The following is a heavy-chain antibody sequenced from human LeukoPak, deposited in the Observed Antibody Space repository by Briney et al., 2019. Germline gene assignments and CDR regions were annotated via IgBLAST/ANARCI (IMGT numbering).Heavy chain of an antibody. V-gene: IGHV3-74*01. CDR3: ARGSSSRHSFDY. Sequence: GESLRLSCAASGFTFSRYWIHWVRQAPGKGLEWVSRINPDGSTTTYADSVKGRFTISRDNAKNSLYLQMNSLRAEDTAVYYCARGSSSRHSFDYWGQGTLVTVSS. CDR2: INPDGSTT. CDR1: GFTFSRYW. J-gene: IGHJ4*02. D-gene: IGHD6-13*01.